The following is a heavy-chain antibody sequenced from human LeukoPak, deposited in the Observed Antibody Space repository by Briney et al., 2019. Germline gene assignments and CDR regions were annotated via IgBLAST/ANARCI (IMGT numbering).Heavy chain of an antibody. J-gene: IGHJ4*02. CDR3: ARANYGSGSSAFDY. CDR1: GYTFTGYY. D-gene: IGHD3-10*01. Sequence: ASVEVSCKASGYTFTGYYMHWVRQAPGQGLEWMGWINPNSGGTNYAQKFQGRVTMTRDTSISTAYMELSRLRSDDTAVYYCARANYGSGSSAFDYWGQGTLVTVSS. V-gene: IGHV1-2*02. CDR2: INPNSGGT.